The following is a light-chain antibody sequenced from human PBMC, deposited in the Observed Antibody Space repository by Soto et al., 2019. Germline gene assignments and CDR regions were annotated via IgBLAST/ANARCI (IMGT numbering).Light chain of an antibody. V-gene: IGLV2-14*01. CDR2: DVS. CDR3: NSYAGTSYV. J-gene: IGLJ1*01. Sequence: QSVLTQPASVSGTPGQSITISCTGTSSDVGAYNYVSWYQQYPGKAPKLIIYDVSNRPSGVSCRSSCSKSGNTASLTISELQSEDEADYYCNSYAGTSYVFGTGTKLTVL. CDR1: SSDVGAYNY.